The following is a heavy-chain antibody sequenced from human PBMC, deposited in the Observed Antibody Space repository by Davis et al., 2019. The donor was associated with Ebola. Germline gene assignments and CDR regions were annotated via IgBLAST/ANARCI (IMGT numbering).Heavy chain of an antibody. CDR1: TFMSSSKA. J-gene: IGHJ4*02. V-gene: IGHV3-74*01. CDR2: ISSDGGIT. D-gene: IGHD4-17*01. CDR3: VRTTYGAPEY. Sequence: PGGSLRLSCAASTFMSSSKAMGWVRQAPGKGLVYVSRISSDGGITSYADSVKGRFTISRDNAKSTLYLQTNSLTAEDTAVYYCVRTTYGAPEYWGQGTLVTVSS.